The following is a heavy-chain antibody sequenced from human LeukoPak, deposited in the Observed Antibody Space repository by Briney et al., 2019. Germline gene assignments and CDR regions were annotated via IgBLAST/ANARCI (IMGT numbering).Heavy chain of an antibody. Sequence: SETLSLTCTVSGGSISSYYWSWIRQPPGKGLEWIGYIYYSGSTNYNPSLKSRVTISVDTSKNQFSLKLSSVTAADTAVYYCARAALLGASDYWGQGTLVTVSS. CDR1: GGSISSYY. CDR3: ARAALLGASDY. J-gene: IGHJ4*02. D-gene: IGHD1-26*01. CDR2: IYYSGST. V-gene: IGHV4-59*01.